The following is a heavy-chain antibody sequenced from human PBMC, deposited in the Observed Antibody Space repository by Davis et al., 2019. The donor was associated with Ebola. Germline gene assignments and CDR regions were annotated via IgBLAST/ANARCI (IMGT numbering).Heavy chain of an antibody. V-gene: IGHV3-73*01. Sequence: PGGSLRLSCAASGFTFSGFAIHWVRQASGKGLEWVGRNRSKGNSHATSYAASVKGRFTISRDDSKNTAYLLINSLKTEDTALYYCTRRRGGNYGLFDLWGRGTLVTVSS. CDR3: TRRRGGNYGLFDL. CDR1: GFTFSGFA. J-gene: IGHJ2*01. CDR2: NRSKGNSHAT. D-gene: IGHD3-10*01.